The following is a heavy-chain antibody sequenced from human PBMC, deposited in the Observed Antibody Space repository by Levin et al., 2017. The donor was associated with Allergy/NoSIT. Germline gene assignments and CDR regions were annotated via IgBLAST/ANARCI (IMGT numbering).Heavy chain of an antibody. CDR3: ARGRLTVWNRDYYGMDV. CDR1: KYTVTSYE. J-gene: IGHJ6*02. V-gene: IGHV1-8*01. D-gene: IGHD1-1*01. Sequence: ASVKVFCKASKYTVTSYEINWVRQATGQGLEWMGWVNPNSGDTDYAQKFQGRVTMTRNISIDTIYMDLSGLRSDDTAVYYCARGRLTVWNRDYYGMDVWGQGTTVTVSS. CDR2: VNPNSGDT.